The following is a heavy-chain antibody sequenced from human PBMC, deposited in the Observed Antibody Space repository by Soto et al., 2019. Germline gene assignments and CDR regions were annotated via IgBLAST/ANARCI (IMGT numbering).Heavy chain of an antibody. CDR1: GYSFTSYW. D-gene: IGHD3-16*01. CDR2: IYLGDSDT. Sequence: GESLKISCKGSGYSFTSYWIGWVRQMPGKGLEWMGFIYLGDSDTRYSPSFQGQVTISADKSISTAYLQWSSLKASDTAVYYCAAGGISPGNYNYYAMDVWGQGTTVTVSS. J-gene: IGHJ6*02. V-gene: IGHV5-51*01. CDR3: AAGGISPGNYNYYAMDV.